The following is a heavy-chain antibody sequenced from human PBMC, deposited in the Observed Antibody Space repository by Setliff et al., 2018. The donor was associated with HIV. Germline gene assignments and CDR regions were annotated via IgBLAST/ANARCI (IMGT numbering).Heavy chain of an antibody. D-gene: IGHD3-22*01. CDR1: GGSINSGSIY. CDR2: MHANGLT. Sequence: SETLSLTCAVSGGSINSGSIYWSWVQRPAGGGLEWIGHMHANGLTTYNPSLRSRAAISMETSKNQFSLRLSAVTAADSAIYYCAGLDSADYFVGVLNFWGQGTRVTVSS. J-gene: IGHJ4*03. CDR3: AGLDSADYFVGVLNF. V-gene: IGHV4-61*09.